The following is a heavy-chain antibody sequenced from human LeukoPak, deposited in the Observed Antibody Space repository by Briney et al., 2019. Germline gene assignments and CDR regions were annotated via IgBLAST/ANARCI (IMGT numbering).Heavy chain of an antibody. D-gene: IGHD6-19*01. V-gene: IGHV1-8*01. J-gene: IGHJ4*02. CDR1: GYTFTSYD. CDR3: ATHSSYSSGWAFDY. Sequence: ASVKVSCKASGYTFTSYDFNWVRQATGQRPEWMGWMSPNSGDTGYAQKFQGRVTMTRDTSTSTVYMELSSLRSEDTAVYYCATHSSYSSGWAFDYWGQGTLVTVSS. CDR2: MSPNSGDT.